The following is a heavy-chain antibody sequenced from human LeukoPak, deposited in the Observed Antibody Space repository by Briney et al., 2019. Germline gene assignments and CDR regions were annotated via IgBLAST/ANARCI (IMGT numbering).Heavy chain of an antibody. D-gene: IGHD2-2*03. CDR2: FDPEDGET. V-gene: IGHV1-24*01. CDR1: GYTLTELS. Sequence: ASVKVSCKVSGYTLTELSMHWVRQAPGKGLEWMGGFDPEDGETIYAQKFQGRVTMTEDTSTDTAYMELSSLRSEDTAVYYCATDLVGYCSSTSCYAPIWWGQGTLVTVSS. J-gene: IGHJ4*02. CDR3: ATDLVGYCSSTSCYAPIW.